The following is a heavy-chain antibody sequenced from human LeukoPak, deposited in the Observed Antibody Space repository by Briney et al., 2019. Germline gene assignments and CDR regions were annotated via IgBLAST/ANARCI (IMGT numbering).Heavy chain of an antibody. CDR2: IKSKTDGGTT. J-gene: IGHJ4*02. Sequence: PGGSLRLSCAASGFSFSNAWMNWVRQAPGKGLEWVGRIKSKTDGGTTDYTAPVKGRFTILRDNSKNTLYLQMNSLRAEDTAVYYCAKDGSSGWSLDYWGQGTLVTVSS. D-gene: IGHD6-19*01. CDR1: GFSFSNAW. V-gene: IGHV3-15*07. CDR3: AKDGSSGWSLDY.